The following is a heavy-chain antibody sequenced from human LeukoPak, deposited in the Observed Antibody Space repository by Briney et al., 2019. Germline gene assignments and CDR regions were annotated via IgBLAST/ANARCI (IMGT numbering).Heavy chain of an antibody. CDR1: GGSISSGSYY. Sequence: SETLSLTCTVSGGSISSGSYYWSWIRQPAGKGLEWIGRIYTSGSTNYNPSLKSRVTISVDTSKNQFSLKLSSVTAADTAVYYCARHALEWGDWFDPWGQGTLVTVSS. J-gene: IGHJ5*02. CDR2: IYTSGST. V-gene: IGHV4-61*02. CDR3: ARHALEWGDWFDP. D-gene: IGHD3-3*01.